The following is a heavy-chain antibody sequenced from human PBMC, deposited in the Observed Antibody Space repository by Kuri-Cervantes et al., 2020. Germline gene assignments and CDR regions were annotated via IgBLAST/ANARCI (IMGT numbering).Heavy chain of an antibody. V-gene: IGHV4-31*02. D-gene: IGHD4-23*01. CDR2: IYYSGST. CDR1: GGSISSGGYY. Sequence: SCTVSGGSISSGGYYWSWIRQHPGKGLEWIGYIYYSGSTYYNPSLKSRVTISVDTSKNQFSLKLSSVTAADTAVYYCASGKGGRFFDYWGQGTLVTVSS. J-gene: IGHJ4*02. CDR3: ASGKGGRFFDY.